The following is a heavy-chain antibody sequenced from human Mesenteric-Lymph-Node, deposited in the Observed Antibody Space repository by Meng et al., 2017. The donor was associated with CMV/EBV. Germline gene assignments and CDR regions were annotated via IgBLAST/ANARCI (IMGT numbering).Heavy chain of an antibody. CDR3: TSAPFLLWWDDDVDI. V-gene: IGHV1-8*01. D-gene: IGHD2-21*01. CDR1: GNTFTSYD. J-gene: IGHJ3*02. CDR2: MNANSGST. Sequence: ASVKVSCKASGNTFTSYDINWVRQGTGQGLEWMGWMNANSGSTGYAQKFQGRLTMTRDTSTSTAYMELSSLRSDDTAVYYCTSAPFLLWWDDDVDIWGQGTTVTVSS.